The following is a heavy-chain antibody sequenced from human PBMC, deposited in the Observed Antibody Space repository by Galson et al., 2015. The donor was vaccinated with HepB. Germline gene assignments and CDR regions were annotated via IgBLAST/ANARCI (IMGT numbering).Heavy chain of an antibody. D-gene: IGHD3-10*01. CDR2: ISSSGSTI. Sequence: SLRLSCAASGFTFSDYYMSWIRQAPGKGLEWVSYISSSGSTIYYADSVKGRFTISRDNAKNSLYLQMNSLRAEDTAVYYCARDGGTTMVRDLGDYYYYGMDVWGQGTTVTVSS. J-gene: IGHJ6*02. CDR1: GFTFSDYY. CDR3: ARDGGTTMVRDLGDYYYYGMDV. V-gene: IGHV3-11*01.